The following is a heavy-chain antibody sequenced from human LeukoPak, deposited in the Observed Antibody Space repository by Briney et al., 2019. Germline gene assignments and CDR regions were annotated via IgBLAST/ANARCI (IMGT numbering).Heavy chain of an antibody. D-gene: IGHD1-26*01. Sequence: ALVKPSCKPSGYTFTSYYMHWVRQAPGQGLEWRGWINPNSGGTNYAQKFQRWVTMTRDTSISTAYMELSRLRSDDKAVYCCARLSGSLGEGDYWGQGTLVTVSS. V-gene: IGHV1-2*04. J-gene: IGHJ4*02. CDR1: GYTFTSYY. CDR3: ARLSGSLGEGDY. CDR2: INPNSGGT.